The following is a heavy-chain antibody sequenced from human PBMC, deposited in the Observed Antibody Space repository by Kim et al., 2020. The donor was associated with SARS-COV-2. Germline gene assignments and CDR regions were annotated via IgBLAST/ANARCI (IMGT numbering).Heavy chain of an antibody. V-gene: IGHV7-4-1*02. J-gene: IGHJ6*02. CDR3: ARPAQQLYYYGMDV. CDR1: GYTFTSYA. D-gene: IGHD6-13*01. CDR2: INTNTGNP. Sequence: ASVKVSCKASGYTFTSYAMNWVLQAPGQGLEWMGWINTNTGNPTYAQGFTGRFVFSLDTSVSTAYLQISSLKAEDTAVYYCARPAQQLYYYGMDVWGQGTTVTVSS.